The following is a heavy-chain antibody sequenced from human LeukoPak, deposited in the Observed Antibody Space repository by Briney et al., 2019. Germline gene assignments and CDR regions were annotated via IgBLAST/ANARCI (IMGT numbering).Heavy chain of an antibody. CDR2: IYYSGNT. V-gene: IGHV4-39*07. Sequence: PSETLSLTCTVSGVSISSSNSYWGWIRQPPGKGLEWIGSIYYSGNTYYSPSLMSRVTISVDTSKNQFSLNLSSVTAADTAVYYCARAPHFFDTSGSRYYFDYWGQGALVTVSS. CDR1: GVSISSSNSY. D-gene: IGHD3-22*01. CDR3: ARAPHFFDTSGSRYYFDY. J-gene: IGHJ4*02.